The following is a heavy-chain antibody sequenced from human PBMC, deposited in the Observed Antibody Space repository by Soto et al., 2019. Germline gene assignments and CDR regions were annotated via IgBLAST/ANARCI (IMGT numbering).Heavy chain of an antibody. CDR2: ISASGGGT. Sequence: EVQLLESGGGLVQPGGSLRLSCAASGFTFTSYALRWVRQAPGKGLEWVSAISASGGGTYYADSVKGRFTFSRDSSKNTLYLHMSRLRAEDTAVYYCARGGPLARRYFDYWGQGTLVTVSS. CDR1: GFTFTSYA. J-gene: IGHJ4*02. D-gene: IGHD3-16*01. CDR3: ARGGPLARRYFDY. V-gene: IGHV3-23*01.